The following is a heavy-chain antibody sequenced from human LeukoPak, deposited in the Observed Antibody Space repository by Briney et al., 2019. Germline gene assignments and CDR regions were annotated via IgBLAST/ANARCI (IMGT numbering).Heavy chain of an antibody. CDR2: IYHLGST. D-gene: IGHD2-2*01. CDR3: ARDRAASIFDY. CDR1: GGSSSRYY. V-gene: IGHV4-59*01. Sequence: PSETLFLTCTFSGGSSSRYYWSWIRHQPGEGVEWIGYIYHLGSTNYNPSLKRRSTISVDTSKHQISLKVSSVTAADTAVYYCARDRAASIFDYWGQETLGTVSS. J-gene: IGHJ4*02.